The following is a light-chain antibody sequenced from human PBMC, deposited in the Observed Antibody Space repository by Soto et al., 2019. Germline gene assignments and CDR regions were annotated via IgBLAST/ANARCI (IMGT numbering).Light chain of an antibody. J-gene: IGKJ1*01. Sequence: DIQLTHSPPTLSASVGDRVTITCRASQSIRYYLAWYQQMPGKAPKLLIYGASSLQSGVPSRFSGSGSGTNFPLPICSLHPDNFATFFCHHNNIYSQTSGQGTRV. CDR1: QSIRYY. CDR3: HHNNIYSQT. CDR2: GAS. V-gene: IGKV1-5*01.